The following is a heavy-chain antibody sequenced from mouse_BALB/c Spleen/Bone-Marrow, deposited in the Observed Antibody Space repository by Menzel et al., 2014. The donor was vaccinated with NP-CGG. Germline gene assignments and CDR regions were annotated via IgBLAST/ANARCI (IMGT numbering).Heavy chain of an antibody. Sequence: DVHLAESGGGLVQPGGSRKLSCAASGFTFSSFGMHWVRQAPEKGLEWVAYTSGGSSIIYYADTVKGRFTISRDNPKNTLFLQMTSLRSEDTAIYYCARRDYFGYAAMDYWGQGTSVTVSS. V-gene: IGHV5-17*02. CDR3: ARRDYFGYAAMDY. CDR2: TSGGSSII. CDR1: GFTFSSFG. J-gene: IGHJ4*01. D-gene: IGHD1-2*01.